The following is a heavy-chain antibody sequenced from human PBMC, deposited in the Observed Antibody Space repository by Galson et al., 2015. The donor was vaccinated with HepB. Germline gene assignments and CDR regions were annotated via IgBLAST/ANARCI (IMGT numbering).Heavy chain of an antibody. V-gene: IGHV3-43*01. CDR1: GFTFDDYT. D-gene: IGHD3-22*01. Sequence: SLRLSCAASGFTFDDYTMHWVRQAPGKGLEWVSLISWDGGSTYYADSVKGRFTISRDNSKNSLYLQMNSLRTEDTALYYCAKSGSYYDSSGYWDYFDYWGQGTLVTVSS. CDR2: ISWDGGST. J-gene: IGHJ4*02. CDR3: AKSGSYYDSSGYWDYFDY.